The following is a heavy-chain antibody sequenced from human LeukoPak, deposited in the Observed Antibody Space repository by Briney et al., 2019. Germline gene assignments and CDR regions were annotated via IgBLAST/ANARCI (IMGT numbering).Heavy chain of an antibody. CDR1: GFTFSSYA. J-gene: IGHJ4*02. CDR2: ISYDGSNK. V-gene: IGHV3-30-3*01. D-gene: IGHD2-15*01. CDR3: AKALRCSGGSCYPPYFDY. Sequence: GGSLRLSCAASGFTFSSYAMHWVRQAPGKGLEWVAVISYDGSNKYYADSVKGRFTISRDNSKNTLYLQMNSLRAEDTAVYYCAKALRCSGGSCYPPYFDYWGQGTPVTVSS.